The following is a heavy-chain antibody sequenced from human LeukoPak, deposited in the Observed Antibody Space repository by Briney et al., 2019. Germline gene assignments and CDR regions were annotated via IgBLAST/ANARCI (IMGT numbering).Heavy chain of an antibody. J-gene: IGHJ4*02. V-gene: IGHV1-69*05. CDR3: ARDREGLNDY. CDR1: GGTFSSYA. CDR2: IIPIFGTA. Sequence: SVKVSCKASGGTFSSYAISWVRQAPGQGLEWMGGIIPIFGTANYAQKFQGRVTMTTDTSTSTAYMEVRSLRSDDTAVYYCARDREGLNDYWGQGTLVIVSS.